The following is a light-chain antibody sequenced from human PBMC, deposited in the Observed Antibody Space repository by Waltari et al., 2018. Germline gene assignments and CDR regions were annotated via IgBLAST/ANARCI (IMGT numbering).Light chain of an antibody. CDR3: AAWDDSLNGHWV. Sequence: QSVLTQPPSASGTPGQRVTISCSGRYSNIGSNVVNWYQQLPGKAPKRLIYRSDQRPSGVPDRFSGSKSGSSASLAIGGLQSEDEADYFCAAWDDSLNGHWVFGGGTKVTVL. J-gene: IGLJ3*02. CDR1: YSNIGSNV. CDR2: RSD. V-gene: IGLV1-44*01.